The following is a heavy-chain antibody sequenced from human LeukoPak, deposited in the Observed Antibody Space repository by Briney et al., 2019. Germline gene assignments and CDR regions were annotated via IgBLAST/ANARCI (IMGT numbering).Heavy chain of an antibody. Sequence: ASVKVSCKASGGTFSSYAISWLRQAPGQGLEWMGRIIPIFGTANYAQKFQGRVTITTDESTSTAYMELSSLRSEDTAVYYCAAPTIGSSSWYYYWGQGTLVTVSS. CDR3: AAPTIGSSSWYYY. CDR2: IIPIFGTA. D-gene: IGHD6-13*01. V-gene: IGHV1-69*05. J-gene: IGHJ4*02. CDR1: GGTFSSYA.